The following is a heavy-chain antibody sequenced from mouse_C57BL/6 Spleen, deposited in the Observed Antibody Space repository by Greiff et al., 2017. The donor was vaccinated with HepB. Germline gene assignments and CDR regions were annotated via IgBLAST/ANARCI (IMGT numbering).Heavy chain of an antibody. CDR3: ARSSTVDPAWFAY. CDR1: GYTFTSYW. CDR2: IYPGSGST. Sequence: QVQLQQSGAELVKPGASVKMSCKASGYTFTSYWITWVKQRPGQGLEWIGDIYPGSGSTNYNEKFKSKATLTVDTSSSTAYMQLSSLTSEDSAVYYCARSSTVDPAWFAYWGQGTLVTVSA. J-gene: IGHJ3*01. D-gene: IGHD1-1*01. V-gene: IGHV1-55*01.